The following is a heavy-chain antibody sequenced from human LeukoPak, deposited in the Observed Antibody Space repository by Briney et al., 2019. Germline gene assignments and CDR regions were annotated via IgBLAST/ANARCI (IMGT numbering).Heavy chain of an antibody. Sequence: PSETLSLTXTVSGGSISSGSYYWSWIRQPAGKGLEWIGRIYTSGSTNYNPSLKSRVTISVDTSKNQFSLKLSSVTAADTAVYYCARDLRQQLGQYYYYYMDVWGKGTTVTVSS. D-gene: IGHD6-13*01. J-gene: IGHJ6*03. CDR3: ARDLRQQLGQYYYYYMDV. CDR2: IYTSGST. CDR1: GGSISSGSYY. V-gene: IGHV4-61*02.